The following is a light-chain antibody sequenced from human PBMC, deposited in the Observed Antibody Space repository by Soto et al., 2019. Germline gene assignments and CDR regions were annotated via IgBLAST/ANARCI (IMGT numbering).Light chain of an antibody. CDR2: AAS. CDR3: QQYNNWPET. J-gene: IGKJ1*01. Sequence: ETVVTQSPATLSVSPGERATLSCRASQSVGSNLAWFQQKSGQPPRLLIYAASTRATDVPAKFSGSGSGTEFTLTISSLQSEDFAVYYCQQYNNWPETFGQGTKVEVK. CDR1: QSVGSN. V-gene: IGKV3-15*01.